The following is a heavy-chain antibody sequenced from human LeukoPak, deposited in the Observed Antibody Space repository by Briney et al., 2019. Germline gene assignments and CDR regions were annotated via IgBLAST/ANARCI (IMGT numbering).Heavy chain of an antibody. CDR2: ITPIFGTA. V-gene: IGHV1-69*13. CDR1: GGTFRSNA. J-gene: IGHJ4*02. Sequence: SVKVSCTASGGTFRSNAISWVRQAPGQGLEWMGGITPIFGTANYAQKFQGRVTITAVDSMSTAYMELSSLRSEDTAVYYCARGWLAETTVVTPYNYWGQGTLVTVSS. CDR3: ARGWLAETTVVTPYNY. D-gene: IGHD4-23*01.